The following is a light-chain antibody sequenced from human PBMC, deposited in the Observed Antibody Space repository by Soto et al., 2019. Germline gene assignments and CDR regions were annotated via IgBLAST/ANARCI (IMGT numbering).Light chain of an antibody. CDR1: SSDFGGYNY. V-gene: IGLV2-14*01. CDR2: DVS. J-gene: IGLJ2*01. Sequence: QSVLTQPASVSGSPGQSITISCTGTSSDFGGYNYVSWYQQHPGKAPKLMIYDVSNRPSGVSNRFSGSKSGNTASLTISGLLAEDDADYYCSSYTSSSTDVVFGGGTKLTVL. CDR3: SSYTSSSTDVV.